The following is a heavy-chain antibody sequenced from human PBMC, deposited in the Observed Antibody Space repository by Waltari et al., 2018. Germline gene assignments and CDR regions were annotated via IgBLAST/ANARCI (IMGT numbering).Heavy chain of an antibody. CDR2: VRFDGNNA. D-gene: IGHD3-10*01. J-gene: IGHJ4*01. V-gene: IGHV3-30*02. Sequence: QVQLVESGGGVVQPGGSLRLSCAASGFAMTSSGVHWVRQAPGKGLELVTFVRFDGNNAFYADSVTGRFSISRDTSKNTLYLHMNSLRVEDTAVYYCAKDLSYGPDYWGHGTLVTVSS. CDR1: GFAMTSSG. CDR3: AKDLSYGPDY.